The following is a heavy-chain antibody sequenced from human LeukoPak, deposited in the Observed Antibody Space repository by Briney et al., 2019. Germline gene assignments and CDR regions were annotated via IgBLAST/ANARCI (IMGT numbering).Heavy chain of an antibody. CDR3: SRDQYSSSLIHDY. Sequence: SVKVSCKAAGGTVISYAISWGGQAAGQGGEGRGRMITIFGTANYAQKFQGRVTSTTEETSSTACMERSSLGSEDTAVYYCSRDQYSSSLIHDYWGQGTLVTVSS. CDR1: GGTVISYA. D-gene: IGHD6-6*01. J-gene: IGHJ4*02. V-gene: IGHV1-69*05. CDR2: MITIFGTA.